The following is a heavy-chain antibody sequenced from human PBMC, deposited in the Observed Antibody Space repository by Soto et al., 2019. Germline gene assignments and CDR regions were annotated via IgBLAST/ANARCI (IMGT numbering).Heavy chain of an antibody. CDR3: TRGPRPISTGTGAY. Sequence: GGSLRLSCAASGFILKMYWMHWVSQSPGKGLVWISRIYNDGTYSDYADSVRGRFTISRDNVNDTLYLQMNNLRAEDSGLYYCTRGPRPISTGTGAYWGQGTQVTVSS. J-gene: IGHJ4*02. CDR2: IYNDGTYS. V-gene: IGHV3-74*01. D-gene: IGHD3-10*01. CDR1: GFILKMYW.